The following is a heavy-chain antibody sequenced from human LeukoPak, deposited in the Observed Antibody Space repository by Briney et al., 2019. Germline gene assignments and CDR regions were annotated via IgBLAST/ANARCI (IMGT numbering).Heavy chain of an antibody. Sequence: ASVKVSCKASGYTFTGYYMHWVRQAPGQGLEWMRWINPNSGGTNYAQKFQGRVTMTRDTSISTAYMELSRLRSDDTAVYYCARGLITMVRGGSGMDVWGQGTTVTVSS. CDR3: ARGLITMVRGGSGMDV. CDR2: INPNSGGT. CDR1: GYTFTGYY. V-gene: IGHV1-2*02. J-gene: IGHJ6*02. D-gene: IGHD3-10*01.